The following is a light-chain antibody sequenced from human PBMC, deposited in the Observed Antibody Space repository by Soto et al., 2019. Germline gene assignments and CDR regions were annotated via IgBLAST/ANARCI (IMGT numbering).Light chain of an antibody. J-gene: IGLJ1*01. CDR1: SSNIGSGYD. CDR3: QSFGSSLSGYV. V-gene: IGLV1-40*01. Sequence: QSVLTQPPSVSGAPGQRGTISCTGSSSNIGSGYDVHWYQHLPGTVPKLLLFANSNRPSGVPDRFSGSKSGTSASLAITGLQAEDEADYYCQSFGSSLSGYVLGTGTKLTVL. CDR2: ANS.